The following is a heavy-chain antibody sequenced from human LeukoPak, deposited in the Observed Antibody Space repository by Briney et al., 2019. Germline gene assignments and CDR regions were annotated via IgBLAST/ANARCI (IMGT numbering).Heavy chain of an antibody. V-gene: IGHV3-30*03. CDR2: ISYDGSNK. CDR1: GFTFSSYS. D-gene: IGHD3-9*01. J-gene: IGHJ2*01. Sequence: GGSQRLSCAASGFTFSSYSMHWVRQAPGKGLEWVAVISYDGSNKYYADSVKGRFTISRDNSKNTLYLQMNSLRAEDTAVYYCARERVPYYDILTGNWYFDLWGRGTLVTVSS. CDR3: ARERVPYYDILTGNWYFDL.